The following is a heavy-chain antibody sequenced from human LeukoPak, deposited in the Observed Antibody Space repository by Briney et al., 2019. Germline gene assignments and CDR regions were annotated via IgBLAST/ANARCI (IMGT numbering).Heavy chain of an antibody. CDR3: ARDPPRGGFDP. CDR2: ISSSSSYI. CDR1: GFTFSSYS. D-gene: IGHD3-10*01. V-gene: IGHV3-21*01. J-gene: IGHJ5*02. Sequence: GGSLRLSCAASGFTFSSYSMNWVRQAPGKGLEWVSSISSSSSYIYYADSVKGRFTISRDNAKNSLYLQMNSLRAEDTAVYYCARDPPRGGFDPWGQGTLVTVSS.